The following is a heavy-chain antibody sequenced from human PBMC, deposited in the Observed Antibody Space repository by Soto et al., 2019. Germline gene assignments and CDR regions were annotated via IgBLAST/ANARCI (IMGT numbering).Heavy chain of an antibody. CDR3: AKRPLTAAGFDY. D-gene: IGHD6-13*01. CDR1: GFTFSNYA. V-gene: IGHV3-23*01. J-gene: IGHJ4*02. Sequence: GGSLRLSCAASGFTFSNYAMTWARQAPGKGLESVSVITGSGGGTYFVDSVKGRFTISRDNSKNTVYLQMNSLRAEDTAVYYCAKRPLTAAGFDYWGQGTLVTVSS. CDR2: ITGSGGGT.